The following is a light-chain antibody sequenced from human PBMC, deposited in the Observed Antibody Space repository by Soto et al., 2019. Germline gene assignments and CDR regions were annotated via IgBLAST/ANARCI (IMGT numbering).Light chain of an antibody. V-gene: IGKV1-39*01. J-gene: IGKJ3*01. CDR3: QQSYSTPFT. CDR2: DAS. Sequence: DIQMTQSPSSLSASVGDRVNITCRASQSITRYLTWYQQKPGKAPKLLMYDASSLQRGVPPRFSGSRSGTDFTLTISSLQPEDFATYYCQQSYSTPFTFGHGTTVDIK. CDR1: QSITRY.